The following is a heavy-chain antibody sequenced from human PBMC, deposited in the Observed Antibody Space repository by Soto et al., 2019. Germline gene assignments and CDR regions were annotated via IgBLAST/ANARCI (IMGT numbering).Heavy chain of an antibody. CDR1: GYSFTSYW. Sequence: GESLKISCKDFGYSFTSYWITWVRQMPGKGLEWMGRIDPSDSYNNYSPSFQGHVTISVDKSISTAYLQWSSLKASDSAMYYCARHYVQGGANYFGPWGQGTLVTVSS. CDR2: IDPSDSYN. D-gene: IGHD3-16*01. V-gene: IGHV5-10-1*01. CDR3: ARHYVQGGANYFGP. J-gene: IGHJ5*02.